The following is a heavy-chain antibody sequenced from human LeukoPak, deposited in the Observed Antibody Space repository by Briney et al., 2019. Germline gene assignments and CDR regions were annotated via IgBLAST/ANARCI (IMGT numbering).Heavy chain of an antibody. CDR2: IGGSGDST. D-gene: IGHD1-26*01. J-gene: IGHJ4*01. CDR3: ARDSGSYLQPTDF. CDR1: GFTFSSYA. V-gene: IGHV3-23*01. Sequence: PAGSLRLSCAASGFTFSSYAMSWVRQAPGKGLEWVTSIGGSGDSTYYADSVKGRFTVSRDNSKNTLYLQMNSLRADDTALYHCARDSGSYLQPTDFWGHGTLVTVSS.